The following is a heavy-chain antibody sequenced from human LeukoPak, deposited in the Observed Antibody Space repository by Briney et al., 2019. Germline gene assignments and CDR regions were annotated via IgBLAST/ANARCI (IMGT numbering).Heavy chain of an antibody. CDR1: GFTFSSYA. D-gene: IGHD3-22*01. Sequence: GGSLRLSRAASGFTFSSYAMSWVRQAPGKGLEWVSAISGSGGSTYYADSVKGRFTISRDNSKSTPYLQMNSLRAEDTAVYYCAKAFRPMIVVIPSDYWGQGTLVTVSS. CDR2: ISGSGGST. V-gene: IGHV3-23*01. CDR3: AKAFRPMIVVIPSDY. J-gene: IGHJ4*02.